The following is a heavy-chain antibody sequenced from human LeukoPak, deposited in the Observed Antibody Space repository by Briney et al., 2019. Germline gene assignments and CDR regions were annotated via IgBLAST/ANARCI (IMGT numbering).Heavy chain of an antibody. J-gene: IGHJ4*02. Sequence: GGSLRLSCAASGFTFSSYAMHWVRQAPGKGLEWVAVISYDGSNKYYADSVKGRFTISRDNSKNTLYLQMNSLRAEDTAVYYCARAELGFDYWGQGTLVTVSS. D-gene: IGHD7-27*01. CDR3: ARAELGFDY. V-gene: IGHV3-30-3*01. CDR1: GFTFSSYA. CDR2: ISYDGSNK.